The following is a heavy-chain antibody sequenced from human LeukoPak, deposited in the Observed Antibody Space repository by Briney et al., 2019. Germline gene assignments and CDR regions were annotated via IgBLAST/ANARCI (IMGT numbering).Heavy chain of an antibody. D-gene: IGHD4-17*01. V-gene: IGHV3-48*03. CDR2: ISSSGSTI. CDR3: ARATDYGDHPGQFDP. Sequence: PGGSLRLSCAASGFTFSSYEMNWVRQAPGKGLEWVSYISSSGSTIYYADSVKGRFTISRDNAKNSLYLQMNSLRAEDTAVYYCARATDYGDHPGQFDPWGQGTLVTVSP. J-gene: IGHJ5*02. CDR1: GFTFSSYE.